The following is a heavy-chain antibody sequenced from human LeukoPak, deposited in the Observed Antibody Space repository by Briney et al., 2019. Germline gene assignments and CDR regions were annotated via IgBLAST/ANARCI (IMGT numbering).Heavy chain of an antibody. CDR2: ISSSGRSI. CDR3: ARAYYDILTGYYGSAPPFYYFDY. D-gene: IGHD3-9*01. Sequence: GGSLRPSCAASGFTFSSYERNWVRQAPGKRMEWVSYISSSGRSIIHADSVKGRFTTSRDNAKNSLYLQMNSLRAEDTAVYYCARAYYDILTGYYGSAPPFYYFDYWGQGTLVTVSS. CDR1: GFTFSSYE. J-gene: IGHJ4*02. V-gene: IGHV3-48*03.